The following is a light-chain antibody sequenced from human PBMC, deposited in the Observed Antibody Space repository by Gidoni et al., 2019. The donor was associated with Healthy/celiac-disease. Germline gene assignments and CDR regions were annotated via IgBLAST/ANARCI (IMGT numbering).Light chain of an antibody. CDR1: QSVSISY. J-gene: IGKJ4*01. CDR2: GAS. Sequence: IVFTQSPGTLSFSPGERATLSCRASQSVSISYLAWYQQKPGQAPRLLIDGASSRATGIPDRFSGSGSGTDFTLTISRLEPEEFAVYYCQQYGSSPSTFGGGTKVESK. V-gene: IGKV3-20*01. CDR3: QQYGSSPST.